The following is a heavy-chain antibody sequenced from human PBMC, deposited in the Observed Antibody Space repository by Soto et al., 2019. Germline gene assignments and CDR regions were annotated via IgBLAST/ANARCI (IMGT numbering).Heavy chain of an antibody. Sequence: TETLSLTCTVSGGSISTYYWSWIRQPPGKGLEWIGYVYYSGSTDYSPSLKSRVTISLDTSKNQFSLKLSSVTAADTAVYYCAITLAGGKAWYFDLCGRRTLVPVSS. CDR2: VYYSGST. J-gene: IGHJ2*01. CDR1: GGSISTYY. CDR3: AITLAGGKAWYFDL. D-gene: IGHD1-20*01. V-gene: IGHV4-59*01.